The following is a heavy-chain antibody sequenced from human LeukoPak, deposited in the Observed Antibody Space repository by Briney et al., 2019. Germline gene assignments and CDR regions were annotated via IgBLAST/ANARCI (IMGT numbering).Heavy chain of an antibody. CDR1: GYTFTSYG. V-gene: IGHV1-18*01. D-gene: IGHD4-17*01. Sequence: ASVKVSCKASGYTFTSYGISWVRQAPGQGLEWMGWISAYNGNTNYAQKLQGRVTMTTDTSTSTAYMELRSLRSDDTAVYYCARAPIRPKYDCGDYYFDYWGQGTLVTVSS. CDR3: ARAPIRPKYDCGDYYFDY. J-gene: IGHJ4*02. CDR2: ISAYNGNT.